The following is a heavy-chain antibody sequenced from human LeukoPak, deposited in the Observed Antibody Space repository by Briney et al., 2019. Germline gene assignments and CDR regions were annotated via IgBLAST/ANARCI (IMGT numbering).Heavy chain of an antibody. Sequence: GGSLRLSCTVSGFTVSSNSMSWVRQAPGKGLEWVSFIFSSTHYSDSVKGRFTISRDNSKNTLYLQMNSLRAEDTAVYYCARRPPLWGQGTLVTVSS. CDR2: IFSST. CDR3: ARRPPL. CDR1: GFTVSSNS. V-gene: IGHV3-53*01. J-gene: IGHJ4*02.